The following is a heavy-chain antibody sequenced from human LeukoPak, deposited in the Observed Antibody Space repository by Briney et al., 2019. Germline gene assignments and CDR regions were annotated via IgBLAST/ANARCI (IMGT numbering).Heavy chain of an antibody. V-gene: IGHV3-33*06. J-gene: IGHJ4*02. CDR2: IWYDGSNK. D-gene: IGHD3-3*01. CDR1: GFTFSSYG. Sequence: GGSLRLSCAASGFTFSSYGMHWVRQAPGKGLEWVAVIWYDGSNKYYADSVKGRFTISRDNSKNTLYLQMNSLRAEDTAVYYCAKDSKRFLEWSPYYFDYWGQGTLDTVSS. CDR3: AKDSKRFLEWSPYYFDY.